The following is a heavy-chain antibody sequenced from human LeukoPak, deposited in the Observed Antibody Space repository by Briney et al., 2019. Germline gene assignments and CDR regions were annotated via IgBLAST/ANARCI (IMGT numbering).Heavy chain of an antibody. Sequence: SVKVSCKASGGTFSSYAISWVRQAPGQGREWMGRIIPILGIANYAQKFQGRVTITADKSTSTAYMELSSLRSEDTAVYYCARVGYYGSGSSRGNWFDPWGQGTLVTVSS. CDR2: IIPILGIA. J-gene: IGHJ5*02. V-gene: IGHV1-69*04. D-gene: IGHD3-10*01. CDR3: ARVGYYGSGSSRGNWFDP. CDR1: GGTFSSYA.